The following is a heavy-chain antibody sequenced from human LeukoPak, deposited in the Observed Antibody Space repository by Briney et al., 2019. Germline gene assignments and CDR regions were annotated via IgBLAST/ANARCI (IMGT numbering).Heavy chain of an antibody. V-gene: IGHV4-31*03. CDR2: IYYSGST. CDR1: GGSISSSSYY. J-gene: IGHJ4*02. CDR3: ATSQYSYGSLFDY. Sequence: SETLSLTCTVSGGSISSSSYYWGWIRQHPGKGLEWIGYIYYSGSTYYNPSLKSRVTISVDTSKNQFSLKLSSVTAADTAVYYCATSQYSYGSLFDYWGQGTLATVSS. D-gene: IGHD5-18*01.